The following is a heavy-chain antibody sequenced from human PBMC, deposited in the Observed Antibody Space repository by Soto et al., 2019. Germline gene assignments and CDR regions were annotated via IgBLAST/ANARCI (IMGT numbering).Heavy chain of an antibody. CDR3: ARLVAAGITYYFDS. D-gene: IGHD3-10*01. Sequence: QITLKESGPTLVKPTQTLTLTCTFSAFSLSTSGVGVGWIRQPPGKALEWLTFIYWDDDKRYCPSLKSRLTITKDTSKNQVVLTMTPMDPVDTATYYCARLVAAGITYYFDSWGQGTLVTVSS. CDR2: IYWDDDK. V-gene: IGHV2-5*02. J-gene: IGHJ4*02. CDR1: AFSLSTSGVG.